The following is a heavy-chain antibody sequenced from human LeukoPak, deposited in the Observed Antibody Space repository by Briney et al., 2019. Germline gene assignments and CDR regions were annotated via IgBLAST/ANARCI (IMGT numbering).Heavy chain of an antibody. CDR1: GGSISSHY. CDR2: IYYSGST. V-gene: IGHV4-59*11. J-gene: IGHJ4*02. D-gene: IGHD1-26*01. Sequence: SETLSLTCTVSGGSISSHYWSWIRQPPGKGLEWIGYIYYSGSTNYNPSLKSRVTMSVDTSKNQFSLELSSVTAADTAVYYCARGGSYRFDFWGQGTLVTVSP. CDR3: ARGGSYRFDF.